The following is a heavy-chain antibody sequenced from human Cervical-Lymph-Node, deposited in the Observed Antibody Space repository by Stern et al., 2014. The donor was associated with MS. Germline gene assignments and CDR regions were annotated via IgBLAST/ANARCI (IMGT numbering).Heavy chain of an antibody. V-gene: IGHV1-18*01. J-gene: IGHJ5*02. D-gene: IGHD3-22*01. Sequence: QVQLVESGAEVKKPGASVKVSCKASGYTFTSYGFSWVRQAPGQGLEWMGWISAYNGNINYAQEFQGRVTMATDTSTSTAYMELRSLRSDDTAVYYCARVVGGNTDWFDPWGQGTLVTVSS. CDR2: ISAYNGNI. CDR3: ARVVGGNTDWFDP. CDR1: GYTFTSYG.